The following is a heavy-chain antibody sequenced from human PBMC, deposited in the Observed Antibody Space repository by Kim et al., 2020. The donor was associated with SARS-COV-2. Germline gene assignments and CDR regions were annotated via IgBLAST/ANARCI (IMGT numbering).Heavy chain of an antibody. Sequence: GGSLRLSCAASGFTFSSYSMNWVRQAPGKGLEWVSYISSSSSTIYYADSVKGRFTISRDNAKNSLYLQMNSLRDEDTAVYYCARDSGYSGYDWPLDYFDYWGQGTLVTVSS. CDR1: GFTFSSYS. V-gene: IGHV3-48*02. D-gene: IGHD5-12*01. CDR3: ARDSGYSGYDWPLDYFDY. J-gene: IGHJ4*02. CDR2: ISSSSSTI.